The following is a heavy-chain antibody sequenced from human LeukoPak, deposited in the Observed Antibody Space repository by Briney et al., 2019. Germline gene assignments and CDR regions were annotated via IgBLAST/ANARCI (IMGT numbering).Heavy chain of an antibody. J-gene: IGHJ5*02. CDR1: GYTFTSYG. Sequence: ASVKVSCTASGYTFTSYGISWVRQAPGQGLEWMGWISAYNGNTNYAQKLQGRVTMTTDTSTSAAYMELRSLRSDDRAVYYCARDGEYQLLWSTNNWFDPWGQGTLVTVSS. CDR3: ARDGEYQLLWSTNNWFDP. V-gene: IGHV1-18*01. CDR2: ISAYNGNT. D-gene: IGHD2-2*01.